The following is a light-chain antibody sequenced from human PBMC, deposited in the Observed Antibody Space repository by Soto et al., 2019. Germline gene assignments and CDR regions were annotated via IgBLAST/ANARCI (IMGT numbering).Light chain of an antibody. CDR3: QQYNSYSWT. CDR2: DAS. CDR1: QSISSW. J-gene: IGKJ1*01. Sequence: DIQMTQSPSTLSASVGDRVTITCRASQSISSWLAWYQQKPGKAPKLLIYDASSLESGVPSRFSIRGSGTEFTLTISSLQPDDFATYYCQQYNSYSWTFGEGTKVDIK. V-gene: IGKV1-5*01.